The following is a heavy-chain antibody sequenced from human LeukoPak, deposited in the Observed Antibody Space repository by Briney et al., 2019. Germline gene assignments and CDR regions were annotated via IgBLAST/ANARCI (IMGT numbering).Heavy chain of an antibody. Sequence: GGSLRLSCAASGFTFSSDSMNWVRQGPGKRLERVSSITSSSSYINYADSVMGRFTITRDNAKNSLYLQMNSLRAEDTAVYYCANLVVAAGFDYWGQGTLVTVSS. CDR1: GFTFSSDS. D-gene: IGHD2-15*01. CDR3: ANLVVAAGFDY. V-gene: IGHV3-21*01. J-gene: IGHJ4*02. CDR2: ITSSSSYI.